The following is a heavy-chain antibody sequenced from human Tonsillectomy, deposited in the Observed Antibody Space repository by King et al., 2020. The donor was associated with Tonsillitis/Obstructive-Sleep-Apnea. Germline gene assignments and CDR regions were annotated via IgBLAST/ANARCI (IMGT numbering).Heavy chain of an antibody. CDR1: GFTFSSYA. CDR2: ISYDGSNK. CDR3: AREGWFGEPRSYFDY. D-gene: IGHD3-10*01. V-gene: IGHV3-30*04. J-gene: IGHJ4*02. Sequence: VQLVESGGGVVQPGRSLRLSCAASGFTFSSYAMHWVRQAPGKGLEWVAVISYDGSNKYYADSVKGRFTISRDNSKNTLYLQMNSLRAEDTAVYYCAREGWFGEPRSYFDYWGQGTLVTVSS.